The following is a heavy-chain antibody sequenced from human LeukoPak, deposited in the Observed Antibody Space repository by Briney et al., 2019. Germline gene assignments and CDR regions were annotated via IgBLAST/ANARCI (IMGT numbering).Heavy chain of an antibody. D-gene: IGHD3-22*01. CDR1: GGSISSSSYY. Sequence: PSETLSLTCTVSGGSISSSSYYWGWIRQPPGKGLEWIGSIYYSGSTYYNPSLKSRVTISVDTSKNQFSLKLSSVTAADTAVYYCARGELSSYYYDSSEFYRGQGTPVTVSS. V-gene: IGHV4-39*01. CDR2: IYYSGST. CDR3: ARGELSSYYYDSSEFY. J-gene: IGHJ4*02.